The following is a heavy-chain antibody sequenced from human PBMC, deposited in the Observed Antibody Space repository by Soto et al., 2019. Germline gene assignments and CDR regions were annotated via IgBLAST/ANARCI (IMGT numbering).Heavy chain of an antibody. CDR1: GFTFSNHW. Sequence: PGESLRLSCAASGFTFSNHWMNWVRQAPGRGMEWVAKIKEDGSSTYFADSVRGQFTIYRDNYKNTLYLQMNSLRAEDTAVYYCAKGGYFEWRYFDYWGQATPVTVSS. CDR3: AKGGYFEWRYFDY. CDR2: IKEDGSST. D-gene: IGHD3-9*01. V-gene: IGHV3-7*01. J-gene: IGHJ4*02.